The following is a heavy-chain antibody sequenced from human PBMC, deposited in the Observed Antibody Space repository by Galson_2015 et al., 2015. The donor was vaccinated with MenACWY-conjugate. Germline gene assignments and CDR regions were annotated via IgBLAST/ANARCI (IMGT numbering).Heavy chain of an antibody. CDR1: GFTFSNYA. CDR2: ISTIPGIT. CDR3: AKDLVKNYEMLTGYYSD. V-gene: IGHV3-23*01. D-gene: IGHD3-9*01. J-gene: IGHJ4*02. Sequence: SLRLSCAASGFTFSNYAMTWVRQTPGKGLEWVSTISTIPGITYYADSVKGRFAIPRDNSKNTLYLQMNSLRAEDTAAYYCAKDLVKNYEMLTGYYSDWGQGTLLTVSS.